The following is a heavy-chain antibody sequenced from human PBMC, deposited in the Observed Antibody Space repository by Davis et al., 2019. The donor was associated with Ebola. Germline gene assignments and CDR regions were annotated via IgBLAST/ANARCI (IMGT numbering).Heavy chain of an antibody. V-gene: IGHV3-11*04. CDR2: ISSSGSTI. Sequence: GESLKISCAASGFTFSDYYMSWIRQAPGKGLEWVSYISSSGSTIYYADSVKGRFTISRDNAKNSLYLQMNSLRDEDTAVYYCAKETAAIPTRTDYWGQGTLVTVS. CDR1: GFTFSDYY. CDR3: AKETAAIPTRTDY. J-gene: IGHJ4*02. D-gene: IGHD2-2*01.